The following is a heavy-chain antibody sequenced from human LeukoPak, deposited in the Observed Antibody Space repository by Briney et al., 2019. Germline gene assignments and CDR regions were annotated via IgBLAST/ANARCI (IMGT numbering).Heavy chain of an antibody. CDR1: GFTFSSYS. CDR3: ARDSREFWSGYSYFAS. Sequence: GGSLRLSCAASGFTFSSYSMNWVRQAPWKGLEWLAVISEHRSPNYADSVKGRFTISRDNSKNTVFLQMNSLRPEDTAVYYCARDSREFWSGYSYFASWGQGTLVTVSS. CDR2: ISEHRSPN. J-gene: IGHJ4*02. V-gene: IGHV3-30*03. D-gene: IGHD3-3*01.